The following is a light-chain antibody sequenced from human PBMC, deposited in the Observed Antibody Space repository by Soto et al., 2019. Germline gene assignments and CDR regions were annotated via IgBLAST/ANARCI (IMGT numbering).Light chain of an antibody. Sequence: EIVMTQSPVALSVSPGESAALSCRASQSVCRNFAWYQQRPGQAPRVLIYGTSTRATGVPARFSGSGSGTYFTLTIRSLQSEDFAVYYCQQYNKWPYTFGQGTRLEIK. CDR3: QQYNKWPYT. CDR2: GTS. J-gene: IGKJ2*01. CDR1: QSVCRN. V-gene: IGKV3-15*01.